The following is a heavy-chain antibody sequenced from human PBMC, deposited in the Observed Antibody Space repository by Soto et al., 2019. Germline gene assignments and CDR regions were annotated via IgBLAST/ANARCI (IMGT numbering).Heavy chain of an antibody. V-gene: IGHV1-69*13. CDR1: GGTFSSYA. J-gene: IGHJ6*02. CDR3: ARDSTPYSSSSDYYGMDV. CDR2: IIPIFGTA. Sequence: ASLKVSCKASGGTFSSYAISWVRQAPGQGLEWMGGIIPIFGTANYAQKFQGRVTITADESTSTAYMELSSLRSEDTAVYYCARDSTPYSSSSDYYGMDVWGQGTTVTVSS. D-gene: IGHD6-6*01.